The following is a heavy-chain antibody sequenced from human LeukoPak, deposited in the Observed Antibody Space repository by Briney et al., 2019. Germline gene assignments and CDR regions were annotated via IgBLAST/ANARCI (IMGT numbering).Heavy chain of an antibody. CDR3: ARDPSGYSSSSRSWYYGMDV. D-gene: IGHD6-6*01. CDR2: IIPIFGTA. J-gene: IGHJ6*02. CDR1: GFTFSSYA. Sequence: PGGSLRLSCAASGFTFSSYAISWVRQAPGQGLEWMGGIIPIFGTANYAQKFQGRVTITADESTSTAYMELSSLRSEDTAVYYCARDPSGYSSSSRSWYYGMDVWGQGTTVTVSS. V-gene: IGHV1-69*01.